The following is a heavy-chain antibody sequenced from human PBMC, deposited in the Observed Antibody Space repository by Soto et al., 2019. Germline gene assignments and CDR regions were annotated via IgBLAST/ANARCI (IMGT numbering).Heavy chain of an antibody. CDR3: ARAAGGAVFDI. Sequence: HVQLQESGPGLVKPSETLSLTCTVSGGSISHYYWSWIRQSPGKGLDWIGYIYYSGTANYNPSLKSRVTISVDTSKNQFSLKLSSVTAADTAVYYCARAAGGAVFDIWGQGTLVTVSS. D-gene: IGHD3-16*01. V-gene: IGHV4-59*01. CDR2: IYYSGTA. J-gene: IGHJ3*02. CDR1: GGSISHYY.